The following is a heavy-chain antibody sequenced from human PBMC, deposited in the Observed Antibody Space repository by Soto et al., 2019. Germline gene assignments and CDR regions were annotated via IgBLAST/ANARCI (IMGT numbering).Heavy chain of an antibody. CDR3: ARRAWLQPNYFDD. D-gene: IGHD5-12*01. V-gene: IGHV1-69*13. CDR2: IIPIFGTA. J-gene: IGHJ4*02. Sequence: SVKVSCKASGGTFSSYAISWVRQAPGQGLEWMGGIIPIFGTANYAQKFQGRVTITADESTSTAYMELSSLRSEDTAVYYCARRAWLQPNYFDDWGQGTLVTVSS. CDR1: GGTFSSYA.